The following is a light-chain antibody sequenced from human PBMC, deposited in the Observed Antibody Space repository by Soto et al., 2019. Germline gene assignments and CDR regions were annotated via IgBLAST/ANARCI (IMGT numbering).Light chain of an antibody. CDR1: QSISTY. Sequence: DIQMTQSPSSLSASVGDRVTITCRASQSISTYLNWFQQKPGEAPNLLIYSASSLQSGVPSSFSGSGFGTDFTLTISSRQPEYVSTYYFQQSYTTPLIVGGGTKVEIK. J-gene: IGKJ4*01. CDR2: SAS. CDR3: QQSYTTPLI. V-gene: IGKV1-39*01.